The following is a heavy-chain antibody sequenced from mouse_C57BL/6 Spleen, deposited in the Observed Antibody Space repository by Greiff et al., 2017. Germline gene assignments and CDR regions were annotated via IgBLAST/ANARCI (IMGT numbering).Heavy chain of an antibody. D-gene: IGHD1-1*01. CDR2: IDPEDGET. CDR1: GFNIKDYY. V-gene: IGHV14-2*01. J-gene: IGHJ1*03. Sequence: EVKLVESGAELVKPGASVKLSCTASGFNIKDYYMHWVKQRTEQGLEWIGRIDPEDGETKYAPKFQGKATITADTSSNTAYLQLSSLTSEDTAVYYCARGYGSPDWYFDVWGTGTTVTVSS. CDR3: ARGYGSPDWYFDV.